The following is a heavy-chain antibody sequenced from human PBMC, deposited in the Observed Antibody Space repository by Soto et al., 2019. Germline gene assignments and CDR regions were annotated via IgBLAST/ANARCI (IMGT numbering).Heavy chain of an antibody. CDR3: AKTFYDFLSGYRYFFDF. D-gene: IGHD3-3*01. CDR1: GFTFSSYG. CDR2: ISYDGSNK. J-gene: IGHJ4*02. V-gene: IGHV3-30*18. Sequence: GGSMRLSCAASGFTFSSYGMHGVRQNPGKGLEWVAVISYDGSNKYYADSVKGRFTTSRNNSNNTLYLQMNSLRAEDTAVYYCAKTFYDFLSGYRYFFDFWGQGTLVTVSS.